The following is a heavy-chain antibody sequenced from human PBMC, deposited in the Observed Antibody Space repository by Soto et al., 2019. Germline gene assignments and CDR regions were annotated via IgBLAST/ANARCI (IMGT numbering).Heavy chain of an antibody. Sequence: GASVKVSCKASGYTFTSYYMHWVRQAPGQGLEWMGIINPSGGSTSYAQKFQGRVTMTRDTSTSTVYMELSSLRSEDTAVYYCAREGGDILTGYYKGWFDPWGQGTLVTVPS. V-gene: IGHV1-46*01. CDR3: AREGGDILTGYYKGWFDP. D-gene: IGHD3-9*01. CDR2: INPSGGST. J-gene: IGHJ5*02. CDR1: GYTFTSYY.